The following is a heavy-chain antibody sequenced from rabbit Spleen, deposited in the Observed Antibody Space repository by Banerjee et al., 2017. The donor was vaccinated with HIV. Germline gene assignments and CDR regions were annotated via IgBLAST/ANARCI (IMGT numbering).Heavy chain of an antibody. CDR2: IDPVFGIT. CDR1: GVSFNDKDV. J-gene: IGHJ2*01. CDR3: ARDRGSGWGDAIDP. V-gene: IGHV1S43*01. Sequence: QEQLEESGGGLVKPEGSLTLTCKASGVSFNDKDVMCWVRQAPGKGLEWIGYIDPVFGITYYASWVNGRFTISSHNAQNTVDLQMNSLTAADTATYFCARDRGSGWGDAIDPWGPGTLVTVS. D-gene: IGHD4-1*01.